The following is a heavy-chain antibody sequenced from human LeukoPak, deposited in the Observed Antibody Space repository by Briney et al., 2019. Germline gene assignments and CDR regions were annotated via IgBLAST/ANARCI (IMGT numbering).Heavy chain of an antibody. CDR2: ISSSSGSYI. CDR3: ARDRSSSRDLDY. D-gene: IGHD6-13*01. Sequence: PGGSLRLSCAASGFTFSSYSMNWVRQAPGKGLEWVSCISSSSGSYIYYADSVKGRFTISIDNAKNSLYLQMNSLRAEDTAVYYCARDRSSSRDLDYWGQGTLVTVSS. J-gene: IGHJ4*02. V-gene: IGHV3-21*01. CDR1: GFTFSSYS.